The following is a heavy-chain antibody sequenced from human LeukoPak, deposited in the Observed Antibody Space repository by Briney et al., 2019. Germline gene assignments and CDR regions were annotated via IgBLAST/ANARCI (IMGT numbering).Heavy chain of an antibody. CDR2: IIPIFGTA. D-gene: IGHD3-22*01. CDR3: ARTTEDSSGYYPNAFDI. CDR1: GGTFSSYA. V-gene: IGHV1-69*05. Sequence: LVKVSCKASGGTFSSYAISWVRQAPGQGLEWMGRIIPIFGTANYAQKFQGRVTITTDESTSTAYMELSSLRSEDTAVYYCARTTEDSSGYYPNAFDIWGQGTMVTVSS. J-gene: IGHJ3*02.